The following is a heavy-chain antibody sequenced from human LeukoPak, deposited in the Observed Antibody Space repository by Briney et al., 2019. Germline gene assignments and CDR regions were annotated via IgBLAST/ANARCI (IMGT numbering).Heavy chain of an antibody. D-gene: IGHD4-17*01. CDR3: AREDYGSDY. CDR1: GFTFSSYS. V-gene: IGHV3-48*01. J-gene: IGHJ4*02. CDR2: ISSSSSTI. Sequence: GGSLRLSCAASGFTFSSYSMNWVRQAPGKGLEWVSYISSSSSTIYYADSVKGRFTMSRDNAKNSLYLQMNSLRAEDTAVYYCAREDYGSDYWGQGTLVTVSS.